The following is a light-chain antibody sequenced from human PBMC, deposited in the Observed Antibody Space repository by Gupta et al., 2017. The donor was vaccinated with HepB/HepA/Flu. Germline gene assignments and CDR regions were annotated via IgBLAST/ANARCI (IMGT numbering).Light chain of an antibody. CDR2: NAS. V-gene: IGKV1-5*03. CDR3: QQYQSYPCS. J-gene: IGKJ2*04. CDR1: QSISTW. Sequence: DIQMTQSPSTLSASVGDRVTITCRASQSISTWLAWYQQKPGKAPKLLIYNASSLETGVPSRFSGSGSGTEFTITINSLQPDDFASYHCQQYQSYPCSFGQGTKLEI.